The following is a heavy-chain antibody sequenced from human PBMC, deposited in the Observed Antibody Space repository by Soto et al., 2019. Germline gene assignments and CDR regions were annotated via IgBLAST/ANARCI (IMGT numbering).Heavy chain of an antibody. J-gene: IGHJ3*02. Sequence: ASVKVSCKASGGTFSSYAISCVRQAPGQGLEWMGGIIPIFGTANYAQKFQGRVTITADESTSTAYMELSSLRSEDTAVYYCARVNMITFGGVIVNDAFDIWGQGTMVTVSS. CDR2: IIPIFGTA. CDR1: GGTFSSYA. D-gene: IGHD3-16*02. V-gene: IGHV1-69*13. CDR3: ARVNMITFGGVIVNDAFDI.